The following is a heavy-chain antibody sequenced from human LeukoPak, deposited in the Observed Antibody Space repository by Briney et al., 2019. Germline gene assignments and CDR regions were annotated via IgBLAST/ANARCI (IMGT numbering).Heavy chain of an antibody. Sequence: GGSLRLSCAASGFTFSSYNMNWVRQAPGQGLEWVSYISSRSSSIYYADSVKGRFTISRDNAKNSLYLQMNSLRADDTAVYYCALGGTYFDYWGQGTLVTVSS. V-gene: IGHV3-48*01. CDR3: ALGGTYFDY. CDR1: GFTFSSYN. D-gene: IGHD3-16*01. J-gene: IGHJ4*02. CDR2: ISSRSSSI.